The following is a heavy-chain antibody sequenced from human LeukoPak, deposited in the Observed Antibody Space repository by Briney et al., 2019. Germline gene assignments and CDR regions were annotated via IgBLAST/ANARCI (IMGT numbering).Heavy chain of an antibody. D-gene: IGHD2-2*01. J-gene: IGHJ6*03. Sequence: ASVKVSCKASGGTFSSYAISWVRQAPGQGLEWMGWISAYNGNTNYAQKLQGRVTMTTDTSTSTAYMELRSLRSDDTAVYYCARERAVVVAYMDVWGKGTTVTVSS. CDR2: ISAYNGNT. CDR1: GGTFSSYA. CDR3: ARERAVVVAYMDV. V-gene: IGHV1-18*01.